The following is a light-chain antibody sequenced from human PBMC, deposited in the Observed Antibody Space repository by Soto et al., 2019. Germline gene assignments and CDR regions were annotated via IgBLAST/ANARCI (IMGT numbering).Light chain of an antibody. J-gene: IGKJ1*01. CDR1: QSVSSSY. CDR2: GAS. Sequence: EIVLTQSPGTLSLSPGERATLSCRASQSVSSSYLAWYQQKPGQAPRLLIYGASSRATGIPDRFSSSRSGKDLTLTISRLEPEDFAVYYCQQYGSSPWTFGQGTKVEIK. CDR3: QQYGSSPWT. V-gene: IGKV3-20*01.